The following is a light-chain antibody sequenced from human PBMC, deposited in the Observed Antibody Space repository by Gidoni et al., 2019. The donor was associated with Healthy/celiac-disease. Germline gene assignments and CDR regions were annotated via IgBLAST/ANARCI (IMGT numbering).Light chain of an antibody. J-gene: IGKJ5*01. Sequence: DIQMTQSPSSLSASVGDRVTITCRASQSISSYLNWYQQKPGKAPKLLIYAGSSLQSGVPSRFSGSGSGTDFTLTISSLQPEDFATYYCQQSYSTPSITFXXXTRLEIK. CDR2: AGS. V-gene: IGKV1-39*01. CDR3: QQSYSTPSIT. CDR1: QSISSY.